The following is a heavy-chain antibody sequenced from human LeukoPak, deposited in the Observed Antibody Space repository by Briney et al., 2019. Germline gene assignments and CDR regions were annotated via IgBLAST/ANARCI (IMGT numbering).Heavy chain of an antibody. J-gene: IGHJ2*01. CDR3: ARARRSITMIVVIKYFDL. CDR1: GSTFNSYW. Sequence: GGSLRLSFPASGSTFNSYWLSWFGQAPGKGLEGVANIKQDGSGEYYVDSVKGRFTIYRDNAKNSLYLQMNSLRAEDTAVYYCARARRSITMIVVIKYFDLWGRGTLVTVSS. V-gene: IGHV3-7*03. CDR2: IKQDGSGE. D-gene: IGHD3-22*01.